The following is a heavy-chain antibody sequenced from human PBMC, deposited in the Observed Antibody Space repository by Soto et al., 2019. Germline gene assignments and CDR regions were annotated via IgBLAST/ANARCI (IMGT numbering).Heavy chain of an antibody. D-gene: IGHD3-10*01. CDR3: ARRAGGERNYYHYYMDV. J-gene: IGHJ6*03. CDR2: ISYDAINT. CDR1: GFSLSNTA. Sequence: EVQLVESGGGLVQPGGSLRLSCAASGFSLSNTAMHWVRQAPGKGLEHVSAISYDAINTYYAKSVRGRFTISRDDSKNTLFLQMGGLIPEDMAVYYCARRAGGERNYYHYYMDVWGKGTTVTVSS. V-gene: IGHV3-64*01.